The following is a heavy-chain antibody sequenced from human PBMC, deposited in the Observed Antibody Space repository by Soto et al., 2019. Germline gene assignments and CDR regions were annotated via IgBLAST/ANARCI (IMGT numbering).Heavy chain of an antibody. Sequence: QMQLVQSGPEVKKPGTSVKVSCKASGFTFTTSAVQWVRQARGQRLEWIGWIVVGSGNTNFAQKFQERVTITRDMSTSTADMELSSLRSEDTAVYYCAALLRDSSGYYYVGNAFDIWGQGTMVSVSS. CDR3: AALLRDSSGYYYVGNAFDI. CDR2: IVVGSGNT. D-gene: IGHD3-22*01. J-gene: IGHJ3*02. V-gene: IGHV1-58*01. CDR1: GFTFTTSA.